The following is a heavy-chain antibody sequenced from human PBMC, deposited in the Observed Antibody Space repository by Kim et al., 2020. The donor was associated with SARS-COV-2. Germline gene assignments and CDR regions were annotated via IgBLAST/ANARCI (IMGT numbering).Heavy chain of an antibody. Sequence: GGSLRLSCAFSGFTFTTYALGWVRQSPGKGLEWIAGITHGGGNRYYADSVRGRFTISRDEFKNTVYLQMNSLTAEDTAVYYCVRTGSTIGWFDPWGQGTRVTVSS. J-gene: IGHJ5*02. CDR1: GFTFTTYA. D-gene: IGHD1-26*01. CDR3: VRTGSTIGWFDP. V-gene: IGHV3-23*01. CDR2: ITHGGGNR.